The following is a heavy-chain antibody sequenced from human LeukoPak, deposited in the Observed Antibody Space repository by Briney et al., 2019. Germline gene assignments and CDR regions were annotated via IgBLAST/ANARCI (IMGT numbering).Heavy chain of an antibody. CDR2: IYYSGST. V-gene: IGHV4-39*01. CDR3: ARHDYLGYYDFWSDYFPDAFDI. D-gene: IGHD3-3*01. Sequence: SETLSLTCTVSGGSISSSSYYWGWIRQPPGKGLEWIGSIYYSGSTYYNPSLKSRVTISVDTSKNQFSLRLSSVTAADTAVYYCARHDYLGYYDFWSDYFPDAFDIWGQGTMVTVSS. J-gene: IGHJ3*02. CDR1: GGSISSSSYY.